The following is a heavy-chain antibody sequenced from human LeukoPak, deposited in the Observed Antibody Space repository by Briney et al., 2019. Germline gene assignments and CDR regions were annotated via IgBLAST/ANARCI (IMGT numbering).Heavy chain of an antibody. J-gene: IGHJ4*02. V-gene: IGHV4-39*01. CDR2: IYYSGTT. CDR3: ASPAAGGLDF. CDR1: GGSISSSTYY. D-gene: IGHD6-13*01. Sequence: PSETLSLTCTVSGGSISSSTYYWGWIRQPPGKGLEWIGSIYYSGTTYYNATLKSRVTMSVDTSKNQFSLKLSSVTAADTAVYYCASPAAGGLDFWGQGTLVTVSS.